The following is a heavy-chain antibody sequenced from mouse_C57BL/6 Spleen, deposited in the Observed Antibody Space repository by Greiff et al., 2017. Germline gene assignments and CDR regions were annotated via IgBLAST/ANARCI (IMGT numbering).Heavy chain of an antibody. Sequence: VQLQQPGTELVKPGASVKLSCKASGYTFTSYWMHWVKQRPGQGLEWIGNINPSNGGTNYNEKFKSKATLTVDKSSSTAYMQLSSLTSEDSAVYYCALITTVVAKDWYFDVWGTGTTVTVSS. CDR2: INPSNGGT. D-gene: IGHD1-1*01. CDR3: ALITTVVAKDWYFDV. V-gene: IGHV1-53*01. J-gene: IGHJ1*03. CDR1: GYTFTSYW.